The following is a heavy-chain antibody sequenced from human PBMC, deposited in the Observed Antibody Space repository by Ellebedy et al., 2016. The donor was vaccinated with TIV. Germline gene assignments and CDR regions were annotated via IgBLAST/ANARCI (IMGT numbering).Heavy chain of an antibody. V-gene: IGHV5-51*01. D-gene: IGHD4-17*01. J-gene: IGHJ4*02. CDR1: GYSFTSYW. Sequence: GGPLRLSXKGSGYSFTSYWIGWVRQMPGKGLEWMGIIYPGDSDTRYSPSFQGQVTISADKSISTAYLQWSSLKASDTAMYYCARNGDYEPFDYWGRGTLVTVSS. CDR3: ARNGDYEPFDY. CDR2: IYPGDSDT.